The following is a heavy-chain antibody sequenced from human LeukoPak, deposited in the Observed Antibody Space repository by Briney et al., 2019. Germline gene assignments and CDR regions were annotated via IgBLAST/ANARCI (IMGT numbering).Heavy chain of an antibody. D-gene: IGHD5-12*01. CDR1: GFTFSSYD. Sequence: SGGSLRLSCAASGFTFSSYDMHWVRQATGKGLEWVSAIGTAGDTYYPGSVKGRFTISRDNAKNSLYLQMNSLRAEDTAVYYCARDRYSGYDFDYWGQGTLVTVSS. J-gene: IGHJ4*02. CDR3: ARDRYSGYDFDY. V-gene: IGHV3-13*01. CDR2: IGTAGDT.